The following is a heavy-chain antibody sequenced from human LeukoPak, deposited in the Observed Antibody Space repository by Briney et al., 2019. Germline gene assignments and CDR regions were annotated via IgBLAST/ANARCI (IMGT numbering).Heavy chain of an antibody. J-gene: IGHJ6*02. D-gene: IGHD3-22*01. CDR2: INPGGGST. V-gene: IGHV1-46*01. CDR1: GYTFTSYY. Sequence: ASVKVSCKASGYTFTSYYMHWVRQAPGQGLEWMGIINPGGGSTNYAQKFQGRVTMTGDTSTNTFYMELSSLRSDDTAVYYCARDYGNDSSGYHLLYYYYGMDVWGQGTTVTVSS. CDR3: ARDYGNDSSGYHLLYYYYGMDV.